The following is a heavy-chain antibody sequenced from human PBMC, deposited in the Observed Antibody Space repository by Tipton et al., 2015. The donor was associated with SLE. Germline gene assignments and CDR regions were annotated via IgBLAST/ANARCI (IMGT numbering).Heavy chain of an antibody. J-gene: IGHJ3*02. D-gene: IGHD3-16*02. CDR1: GGSISSGDYY. V-gene: IGHV4-30-4*01. CDR2: IYYSGST. CDR3: ARDRRHGVYDYVWGSYPDAFDI. Sequence: TLSLTCTVSGGSISSGDYYWSWIRQPPGKGLEWIGYIYYSGSTYYNPSLKSRVTISVDTSKNQFSLKLSSVTAADTAVYYCARDRRHGVYDYVWGSYPDAFDIWGQGTMVTVPS.